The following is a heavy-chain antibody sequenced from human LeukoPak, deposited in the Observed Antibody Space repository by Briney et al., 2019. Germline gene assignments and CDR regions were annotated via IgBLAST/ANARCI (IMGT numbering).Heavy chain of an antibody. CDR2: INSDGYST. CDR1: GFTLRSYW. V-gene: IGHV3-74*01. D-gene: IGHD6-19*01. J-gene: IGHJ3*02. CDR3: AREARLVPSAHDAFDI. Sequence: PGGSLRLSCAASGFTLRSYWMHWVRQAPGKGLVWVSRINSDGYSTSYAGSVEGRFTISRDNAKNTLYLQMNSLRAEDTAVYYCAREARLVPSAHDAFDIWGQGTMVTVSS.